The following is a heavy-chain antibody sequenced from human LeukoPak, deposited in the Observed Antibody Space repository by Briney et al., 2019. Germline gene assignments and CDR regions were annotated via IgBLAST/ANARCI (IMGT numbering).Heavy chain of an antibody. CDR2: IYTSGST. V-gene: IGHV4-4*07. CDR3: ARDGLPGYDSSGYYLN. CDR1: GGSISSYY. D-gene: IGHD3-22*01. Sequence: SETLSLTCTVSGGSISSYYWSWIRQPAGKGLEWIGRIYTSGSTNYNPSLKSRVTISVDKSKNQFSLKLSSVTAADTAVYYCARDGLPGYDSSGYYLNWGQGTLATVSS. J-gene: IGHJ4*02.